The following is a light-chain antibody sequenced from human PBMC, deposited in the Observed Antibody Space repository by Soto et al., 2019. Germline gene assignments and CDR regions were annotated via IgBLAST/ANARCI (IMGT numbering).Light chain of an antibody. J-gene: IGKJ4*01. Sequence: DFVMTQSPDSLAVSLGERATINCKSSQSVLFGSNNYLAWYQQKSGQPPKLLINWASTRESGVPDRFSGSGSGPDFTLTISSLQAEDVAVYYCQRYYGTPLTFGGGTKVEIK. CDR3: QRYYGTPLT. CDR2: WAS. CDR1: QSVLFGSNNY. V-gene: IGKV4-1*01.